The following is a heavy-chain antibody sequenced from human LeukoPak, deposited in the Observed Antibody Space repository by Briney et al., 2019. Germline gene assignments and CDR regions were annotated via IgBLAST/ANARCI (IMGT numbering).Heavy chain of an antibody. D-gene: IGHD3-22*01. CDR2: INHSGST. CDR1: GGSISGYY. Sequence: SETLSLTCTVSGGSISGYYWSWIRQPPGKGLEWIGEINHSGSTNYNPSLKSRVTISVDTSKNQFSLKLSSVTAADTAVYYCARVYDSSGYDYPYFDYWGQGTLVTVSS. V-gene: IGHV4-34*01. CDR3: ARVYDSSGYDYPYFDY. J-gene: IGHJ4*02.